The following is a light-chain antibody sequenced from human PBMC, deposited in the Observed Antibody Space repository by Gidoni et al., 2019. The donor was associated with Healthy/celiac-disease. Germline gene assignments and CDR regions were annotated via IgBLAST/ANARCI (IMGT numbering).Light chain of an antibody. CDR2: HAS. CDR1: QSINSA. CDR3: HHSDSYPQT. J-gene: IGKJ1*01. V-gene: IGKV1-13*02. Sequence: AIQLTQSPSSRSASVGDRVTITCRASQSINSALAWYQQKPGQAPDLLIYHASTLESGVPSRFSGSGSGTDFTLTISSLQPEDFAAYYCHHSDSYPQTFGQGTKVEIK.